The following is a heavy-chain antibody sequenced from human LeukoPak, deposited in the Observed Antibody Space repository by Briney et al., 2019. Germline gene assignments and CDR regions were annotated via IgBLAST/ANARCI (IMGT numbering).Heavy chain of an antibody. V-gene: IGHV4-39*01. CDR3: ARPLGSGWKPFDY. D-gene: IGHD6-19*01. Sequence: PSETLSPTCTVSGGSISSSSYYWGWIRRPPGKGLEWIGSIYYSGSTYYNPSLKSRVIISVDTSKNQFSLKLSSVTAADTAVFYCARPLGSGWKPFDYWGQGTLVTVSS. CDR2: IYYSGST. CDR1: GGSISSSSYY. J-gene: IGHJ4*02.